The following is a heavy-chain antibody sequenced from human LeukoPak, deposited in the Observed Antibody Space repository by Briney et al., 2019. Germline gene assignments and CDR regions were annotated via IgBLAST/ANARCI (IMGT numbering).Heavy chain of an antibody. V-gene: IGHV1-69*13. CDR1: GGTFSRFT. J-gene: IGHJ4*02. Sequence: SVKVSCKASGGTFSRFTIRWVRQAPGQGFEWMGGITPIFGTANFAQKFQGRVSITADESTSTAFMELSSLRSEDTAVYYCAREVKAHSGYGVDYWGQGTLVTVSS. D-gene: IGHD5-12*01. CDR3: AREVKAHSGYGVDY. CDR2: ITPIFGTA.